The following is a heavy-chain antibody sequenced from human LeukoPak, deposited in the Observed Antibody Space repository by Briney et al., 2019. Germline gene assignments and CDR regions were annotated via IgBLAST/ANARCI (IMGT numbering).Heavy chain of an antibody. CDR3: AKDDYNGSVDY. J-gene: IGHJ4*02. CDR2: ISWNSISI. V-gene: IGHV3-9*01. D-gene: IGHD4-4*01. Sequence: GGSLRLSCAASGFTFDDYAMHWVRQAPGKGLEWVSGISWNSISIGYADSVKGRFTISRDNAKNSLYLQMNSLRAKDTALYYCAKDDYNGSVDYWGQGTLVTVSS. CDR1: GFTFDDYA.